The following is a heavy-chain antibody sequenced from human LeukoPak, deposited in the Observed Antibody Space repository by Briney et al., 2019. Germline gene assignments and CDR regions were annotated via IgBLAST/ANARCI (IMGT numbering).Heavy chain of an antibody. D-gene: IGHD1-26*01. J-gene: IGHJ4*02. CDR3: AADRHLGATTGFGF. V-gene: IGHV1-58*01. Sequence: SVKVSCKSSGFTLVNSAVHWVRQARGQSLEWIGWIVVGSGDATYAQRFQERLTITRDKSTSIAYMELRSLRSEDTAVYYCAADRHLGATTGFGFWGQGTLVTVSS. CDR1: GFTLVNSA. CDR2: IVVGSGDA.